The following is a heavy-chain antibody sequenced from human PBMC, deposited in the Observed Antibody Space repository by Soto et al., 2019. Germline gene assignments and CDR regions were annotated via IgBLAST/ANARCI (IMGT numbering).Heavy chain of an antibody. Sequence: QVQLVESGGGVVQPGRSLRLSCAASGFTFSSYAMHWVRQAPGKGLEWVAVISYDGSNKYYADSVKGRFTISRDNSKNTLYVQMNSLRAEDTAVYYCARDDLGYSYGTGWFGPWGQGTLVTVSS. D-gene: IGHD5-18*01. V-gene: IGHV3-30-3*01. J-gene: IGHJ5*02. CDR2: ISYDGSNK. CDR3: ARDDLGYSYGTGWFGP. CDR1: GFTFSSYA.